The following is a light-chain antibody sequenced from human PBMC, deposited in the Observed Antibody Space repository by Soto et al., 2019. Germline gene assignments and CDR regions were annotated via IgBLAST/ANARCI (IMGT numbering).Light chain of an antibody. CDR3: QQRSPWPTST. Sequence: EIVLTQCPGTLSLSPGERATIACRASQSVSSSYLAWDQQKPGQAPRLLVIDASNRATGIPARFSGSRSGTDFTLTISSLEPEDYAVYYCQQRSPWPTSTFGPGTRLEIK. V-gene: IGKV3D-20*02. J-gene: IGKJ5*01. CDR2: DAS. CDR1: QSVSSSY.